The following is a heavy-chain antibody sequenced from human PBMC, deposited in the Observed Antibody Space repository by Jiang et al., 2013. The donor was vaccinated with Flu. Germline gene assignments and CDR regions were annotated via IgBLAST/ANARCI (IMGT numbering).Heavy chain of an antibody. CDR2: TYYRSKWYN. V-gene: IGHV6-1*01. J-gene: IGHJ3*02. CDR1: GDSVSSNSAA. D-gene: IGHD3-22*01. Sequence: QTLSLTCAISGDSVSSNSAAWNWIRQSPSRGLEWLGRTYYRSKWYNDYAVSVKSRITINPDTSKNQFSLQLNSVTPEDTAVYYCARDSAYYYDSSGYYLTYAFDIWGQGTMVTVSS. CDR3: ARDSAYYYDSSGYYLTYAFDI.